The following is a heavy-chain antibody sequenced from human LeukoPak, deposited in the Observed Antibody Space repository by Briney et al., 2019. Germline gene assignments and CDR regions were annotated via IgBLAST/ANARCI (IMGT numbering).Heavy chain of an antibody. CDR2: IKEDGSER. V-gene: IGHV3-7*03. CDR3: ARGSTYYDFWSGYRLPDHFDY. Sequence: HPGGSLRLSCEGSAFIFSGHWMNWVRQTPGKGLEWVASIKEDGSERQYVDSVKGRFSISRDNTKGSLFLQLNSLRAEDTAVYYCARGSTYYDFWSGYRLPDHFDYWGQGTLVTVSS. J-gene: IGHJ4*02. D-gene: IGHD3-3*01. CDR1: AFIFSGHW.